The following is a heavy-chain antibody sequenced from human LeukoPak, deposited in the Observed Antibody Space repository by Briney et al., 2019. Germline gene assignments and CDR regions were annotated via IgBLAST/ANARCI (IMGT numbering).Heavy chain of an antibody. CDR1: GFTFSSYT. D-gene: IGHD3-22*01. CDR2: ISGSGGST. Sequence: PGGSLRLSCAASGFTFSSYTMNWVRQAPGKGLEWVSTISGSGGSTYYADSVKGRFTISRDNSKNTLYLQMNSLRAEDTAVYYCAKHSPKDPYYYDSSGFGAFDIWGQGTMVTVSS. V-gene: IGHV3-23*01. J-gene: IGHJ3*02. CDR3: AKHSPKDPYYYDSSGFGAFDI.